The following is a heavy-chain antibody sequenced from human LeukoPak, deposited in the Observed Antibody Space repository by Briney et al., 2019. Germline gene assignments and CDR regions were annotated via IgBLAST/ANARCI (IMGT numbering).Heavy chain of an antibody. CDR2: ISSSSSTI. CDR3: AREWAFGGVIVYYYSDY. V-gene: IGHV3-48*02. D-gene: IGHD3-16*02. J-gene: IGHJ4*02. Sequence: GGSLRLSCAVSGFTFSSYSMTWVRQAPGKGLEWVSYISSSSSTIYYADSVKGRFTISRDNAKNSLYLQMNSLRDEDTAVYYCAREWAFGGVIVYYYSDYWGQGALVTVSS. CDR1: GFTFSSYS.